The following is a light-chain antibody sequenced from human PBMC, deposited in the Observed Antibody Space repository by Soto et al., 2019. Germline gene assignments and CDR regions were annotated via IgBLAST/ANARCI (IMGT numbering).Light chain of an antibody. CDR2: GAS. CDR1: QSVSSSY. CDR3: QQYGSSPWT. V-gene: IGKV3-20*01. Sequence: EIVLTQSPGTLSGSPGERGTLSCRASQSVSSSYLAWYQQKPGQAPRLLIYGASSRATGIPDRFSGSGSGTDFTLTISRLEPEDFALYYCQQYGSSPWTFGQGTKVEIK. J-gene: IGKJ1*01.